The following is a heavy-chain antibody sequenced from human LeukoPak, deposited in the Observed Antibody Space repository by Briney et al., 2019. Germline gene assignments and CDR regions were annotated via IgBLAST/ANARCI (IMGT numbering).Heavy chain of an antibody. D-gene: IGHD6-13*01. CDR1: GFTFSTYA. J-gene: IGHJ4*02. CDR2: ITGSGGST. V-gene: IGHV3-23*01. CDR3: AKDRGAAAAIDFDY. Sequence: GGSLRLSCAASGFTFSTYAMSWVRQAPGKGLEWVSAITGSGGSTSYANSVQGRFAISRDNSENTLFLQMNSLRADDTAVYYCAKDRGAAAAIDFDYWGQGTLVTVSS.